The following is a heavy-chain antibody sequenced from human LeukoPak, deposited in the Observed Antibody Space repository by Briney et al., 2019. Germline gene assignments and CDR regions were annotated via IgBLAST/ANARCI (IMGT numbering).Heavy chain of an antibody. V-gene: IGHV1-69*13. CDR2: IIPIFGTA. CDR3: ARVSYYDSSGYLDY. CDR1: GGTFSSYA. D-gene: IGHD3-22*01. J-gene: IGHJ4*02. Sequence: SVRVSCKASGGTFSSYAISWVRQAPGQGLEWMGGIIPIFGTANYAQKFQGRVTITADESTSTAYMELSSLRSEDTAVYYCARVSYYDSSGYLDYWGQGTLVTVSS.